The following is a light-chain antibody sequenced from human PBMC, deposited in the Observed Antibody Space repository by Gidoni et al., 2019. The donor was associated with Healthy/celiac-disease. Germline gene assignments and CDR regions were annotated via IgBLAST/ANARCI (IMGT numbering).Light chain of an antibody. J-gene: IGKJ2*01. CDR2: AAS. CDR3: QQSYSTPQT. V-gene: IGKV1-39*01. Sequence: DIQRTQSPSSLSASVGDRVTITCRASQSISSYLNWHQQKPGKAPKLLIYAASSLQSGVPSRFSGSGSGTDFTLTISSLQPEDFATYYCQQSYSTPQTFGQGTKLEIK. CDR1: QSISSY.